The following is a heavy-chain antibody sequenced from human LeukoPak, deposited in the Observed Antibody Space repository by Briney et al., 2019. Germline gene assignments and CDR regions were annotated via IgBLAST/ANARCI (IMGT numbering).Heavy chain of an antibody. J-gene: IGHJ4*02. CDR3: ARLPTGVAGTVDC. D-gene: IGHD6-19*01. CDR1: GYTFTGYY. V-gene: IGHV1-2*02. CDR2: INPNSGET. Sequence: ASVKVSCKASGYTFTGYYMHWVRQAPGQGLEWMGWINPNSGETNYAQKFQGRVTMTRDTSISTAYMELSSLKSDDTALYYCARLPTGVAGTVDCWGQGTLVTVSS.